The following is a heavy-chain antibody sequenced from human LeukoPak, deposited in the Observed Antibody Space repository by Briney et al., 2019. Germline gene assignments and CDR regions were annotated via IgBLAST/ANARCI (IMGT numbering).Heavy chain of an antibody. J-gene: IGHJ4*02. V-gene: IGHV1-18*01. CDR2: ISAYNGDT. CDR1: GYTFTNYA. Sequence: GASVKVSCKASGYTFTNYAVGWVRQAPGQGLEWVGWISAYNGDTKYPQNLQGRVTITTDTSTSTVYMEPRSLRSDDTAVYYCARDSLAYSFPFDYWGQGTLVTVSS. D-gene: IGHD4-11*01. CDR3: ARDSLAYSFPFDY.